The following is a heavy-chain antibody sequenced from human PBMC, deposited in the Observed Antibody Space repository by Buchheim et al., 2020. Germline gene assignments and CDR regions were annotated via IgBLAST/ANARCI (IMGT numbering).Heavy chain of an antibody. CDR3: ASRGGEPSAQDV. Sequence: QVQLVQSGAEVKKPGASVKVSCKASGYTFTSXYMHWVRQAPGQGLEWMGIINPSGGSTSYAQKFQGRVXMNREPPTSTVYMELSSLRSEDTAVYYCASRGGEPSAQDVWGQGTT. J-gene: IGHJ6*02. V-gene: IGHV1-46*01. D-gene: IGHD1-14*01. CDR2: INPSGGST. CDR1: GYTFTSXY.